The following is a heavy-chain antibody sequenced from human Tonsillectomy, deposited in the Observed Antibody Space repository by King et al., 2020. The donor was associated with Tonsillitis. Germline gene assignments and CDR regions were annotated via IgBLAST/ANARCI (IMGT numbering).Heavy chain of an antibody. V-gene: IGHV3-33*01. CDR3: ARDDGGNRFDP. J-gene: IGHJ5*02. D-gene: IGHD4-23*01. Sequence: VQLVESGGGVVQPGRSLRLSCAASGFTFSSHGMHWVRQAPGKGLEWVAVIWYDGNNKYYADSVKGRFSISRDNSKNTLYLQMNSLRAEDTAVYYCARDDGGNRFDPGAREPWSPSPQ. CDR1: GFTFSSHG. CDR2: IWYDGNNK.